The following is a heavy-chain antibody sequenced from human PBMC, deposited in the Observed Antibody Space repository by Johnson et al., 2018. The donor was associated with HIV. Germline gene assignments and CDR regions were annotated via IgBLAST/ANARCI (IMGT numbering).Heavy chain of an antibody. V-gene: IGHV3-64*01. Sequence: VQLVESGGGLVQPGGSLRLSCAASGFTFSSYAMHWVRQAPGKGLEYVSAISSNGGSTYYANSVKGRFTISRDNSKNTLYLQMGSLRAEDTAVYYCARGGMWYYYDSSGPLRAFDIWGQGTMVTVSS. CDR2: ISSNGGST. CDR3: ARGGMWYYYDSSGPLRAFDI. CDR1: GFTFSSYA. D-gene: IGHD3-22*01. J-gene: IGHJ3*02.